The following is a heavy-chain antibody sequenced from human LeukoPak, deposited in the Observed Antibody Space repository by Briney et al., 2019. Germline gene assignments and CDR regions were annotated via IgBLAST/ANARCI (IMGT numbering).Heavy chain of an antibody. Sequence: GASVKVSCKASGGTFSSYAISWVRQAPGQGLEWMGGIIPIFGTANYAQKFQGRVTITADESTSTAYMELSSLRSEDTAVYYCATDPPNPILTGYNIEFDYWGQGTLVTVSS. J-gene: IGHJ4*02. V-gene: IGHV1-69*13. CDR3: ATDPPNPILTGYNIEFDY. CDR2: IIPIFGTA. CDR1: GGTFSSYA. D-gene: IGHD3-9*01.